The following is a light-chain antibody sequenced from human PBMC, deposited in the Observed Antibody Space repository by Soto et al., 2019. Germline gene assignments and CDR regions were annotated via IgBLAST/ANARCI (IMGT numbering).Light chain of an antibody. J-gene: IGLJ1*01. CDR1: SSDVGGYDD. V-gene: IGLV2-8*01. Sequence: LTQPPSASGSPGQSVTISCTGTSSDVGGYDDVSWYQQHPGKAPKLMIYEVTKRPSGVPDRFSGSKSGNTASLTVSGLQAEDEADYYCSSYEGTNNFVVFGTGTKVTVL. CDR3: SSYEGTNNFVV. CDR2: EVT.